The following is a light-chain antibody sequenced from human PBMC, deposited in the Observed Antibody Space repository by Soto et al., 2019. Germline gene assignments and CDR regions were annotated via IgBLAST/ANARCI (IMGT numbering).Light chain of an antibody. CDR1: SSDVGSYTY. CDR2: DVS. CDR3: SSYTISSTYV. V-gene: IGLV2-14*01. Sequence: QSALTQPASVSASPGQSIALSCTGTSSDVGSYTYVSWYQQHPGKAPKLMIFDVSNRPSGVSDRFSGSKSGNTASLTISGLQADDEADYYCSSYTISSTYVFGTGTKLTVL. J-gene: IGLJ1*01.